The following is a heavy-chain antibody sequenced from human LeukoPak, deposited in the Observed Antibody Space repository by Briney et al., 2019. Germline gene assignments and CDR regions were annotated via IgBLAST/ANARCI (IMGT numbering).Heavy chain of an antibody. D-gene: IGHD3-3*01. CDR3: ARIQEGTTIFGVVTTYYYYYYMDV. CDR2: IYYSGST. Sequence: KPSETLSLTCTVSGYSISSGYYWGWIRQPPGKGLEWIGSIYYSGSTYYNPSLKSRVTISVDTSKNQFSLKLSSVTAADTAVYYCARIQEGTTIFGVVTTYYYYYYMDVWGKGTTVTVSS. V-gene: IGHV4-38-2*02. J-gene: IGHJ6*03. CDR1: GYSISSGYY.